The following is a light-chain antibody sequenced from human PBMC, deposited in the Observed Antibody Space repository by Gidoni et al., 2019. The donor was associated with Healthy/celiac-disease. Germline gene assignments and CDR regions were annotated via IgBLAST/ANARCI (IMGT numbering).Light chain of an antibody. V-gene: IGKV1-9*01. CDR2: DAS. CDR1: QGISSY. J-gene: IGKJ3*01. CDR3: QQLNSYQFT. Sequence: DIQLTQSPSFLSASVGDRVTITCRASQGISSYLAWYQQKPGKAPKLLIYDASTLQSGVPSRFSGSGSGTEFTLTISSLQPEDFATYYCQQLNSYQFTFGPGTKVDIK.